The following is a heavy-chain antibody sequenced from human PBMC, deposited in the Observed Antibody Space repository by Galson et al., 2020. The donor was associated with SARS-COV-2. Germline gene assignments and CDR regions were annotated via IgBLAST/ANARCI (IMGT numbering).Heavy chain of an antibody. CDR2: ISHSGGT. J-gene: IGHJ3*02. V-gene: IGHV4-30-2*01. Sequence: SETLSLTCAVSGTSISGGSYSWNWIRQPPGKGLEWIGYISHSGGTYYNPSLKSRVTISGDRSKNQFSLRLSSVTAADTAVYYYARLHYGEYAPEAFDIWGPGTRVTVAS. D-gene: IGHD4-17*01. CDR1: GTSISGGSYS. CDR3: ARLHYGEYAPEAFDI.